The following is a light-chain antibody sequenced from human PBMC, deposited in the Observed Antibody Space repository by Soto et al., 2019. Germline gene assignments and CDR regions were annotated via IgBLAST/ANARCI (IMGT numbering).Light chain of an antibody. V-gene: IGKV3-20*01. J-gene: IGKJ4*01. CDR2: GAS. CDR3: QQYGNSPST. CDR1: QSVSSNY. Sequence: EIVLTQSPGTLSLSPGERATLSCRASQSVSSNYLAWYQQKPGQAPRLLIYGASSRATGIPDRFSGSGSGTDFTLTISRLEPEDFAVYYCQQYGNSPSTFGGGTKVEIK.